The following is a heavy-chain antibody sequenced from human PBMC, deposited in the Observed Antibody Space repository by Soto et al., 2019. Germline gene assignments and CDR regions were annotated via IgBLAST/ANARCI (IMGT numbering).Heavy chain of an antibody. J-gene: IGHJ4*02. CDR1: GFTFSSYA. V-gene: IGHV3-23*01. Sequence: GGSLRLSCAASGFTFSSYAMSWVRQAPGKGLEWVSAISGSGGSTYYADSVKGRFTISRDNSKNTLYLQMNSLRAEDTAVYYCARSGYSSSQSYFDYWGQGTLVTVSS. CDR2: ISGSGGST. CDR3: ARSGYSSSQSYFDY. D-gene: IGHD6-13*01.